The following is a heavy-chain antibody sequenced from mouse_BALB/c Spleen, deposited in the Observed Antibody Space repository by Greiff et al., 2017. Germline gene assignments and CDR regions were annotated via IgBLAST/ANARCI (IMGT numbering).Heavy chain of an antibody. CDR2: ISYSGST. D-gene: IGHD2-3*01. CDR1: GYSITSDYA. Sequence: EVQLQESGPGLVKPSQSLSLTCTVTGYSITSDYAWNWIRQFPGNKLEWMGYISYSGSTSYNPSLKSRISITRDTSKNQFFLQLNSVTTEDTATYYCARSRWLLHAWFAYWGQGTLVTVSA. V-gene: IGHV3-2*02. CDR3: ARSRWLLHAWFAY. J-gene: IGHJ3*01.